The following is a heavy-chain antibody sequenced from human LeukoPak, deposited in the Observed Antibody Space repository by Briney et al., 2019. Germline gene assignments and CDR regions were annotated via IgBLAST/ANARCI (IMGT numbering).Heavy chain of an antibody. V-gene: IGHV3-9*01. J-gene: IGHJ4*02. CDR3: ATSYDMLTGYFDH. D-gene: IGHD3-9*01. CDR1: GFTFDDYA. CDR2: IDWNGGIK. Sequence: GGSLRLSCAASGFTFDDYAMHWVRQVPGKGLDWVSGIDWNGGIKDYADSVKGRFTISRDNAKNSLYLQMNSLRPEDTALYFCATSYDMLTGYFDHWGQGTLVTVSP.